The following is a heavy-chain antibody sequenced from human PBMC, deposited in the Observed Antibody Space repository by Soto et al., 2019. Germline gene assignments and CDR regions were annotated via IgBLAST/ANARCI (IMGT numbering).Heavy chain of an antibody. V-gene: IGHV3-30*18. Sequence: QVQLVESGGGVVQPGRSLRLSCAASGFTFSSYGMHWVRQAPGKGLEWVAVISYDGSNKYYADSVKGRFTISRDNSKNTLYLQMNSLRAEDTAVYYCAKAGTTVTTMDYWGQGTLVTVSS. CDR1: GFTFSSYG. D-gene: IGHD4-4*01. CDR3: AKAGTTVTTMDY. CDR2: ISYDGSNK. J-gene: IGHJ4*02.